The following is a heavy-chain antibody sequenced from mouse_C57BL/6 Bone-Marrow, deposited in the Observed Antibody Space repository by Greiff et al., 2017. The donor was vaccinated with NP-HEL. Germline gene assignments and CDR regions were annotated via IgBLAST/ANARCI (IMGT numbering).Heavy chain of an antibody. Sequence: EVKLMESGPVLVKPGASVKMSCKASGYTFTDYYMNWVKQSHGKSLEWIGVINPYNGGTSYNQKFKGKATLTVDKSSSTAYMELNSLTSEDSAVYYCARSITTVEYWGQGTTLTVSS. CDR1: GYTFTDYY. CDR2: INPYNGGT. D-gene: IGHD1-1*01. V-gene: IGHV1-19*01. CDR3: ARSITTVEY. J-gene: IGHJ2*01.